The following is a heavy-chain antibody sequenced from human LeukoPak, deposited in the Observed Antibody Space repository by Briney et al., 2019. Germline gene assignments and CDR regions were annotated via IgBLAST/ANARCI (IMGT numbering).Heavy chain of an antibody. CDR2: ISGSGGST. V-gene: IGHV3-23*01. D-gene: IGHD2-15*01. J-gene: IGHJ4*02. CDR3: AKGYCSGGSCSILVRGASDY. CDR1: GFTFSSYA. Sequence: GGSLRLSCAASGFTFSSYAMSWVRQAPGKGLEWVSAISGSGGSTYHADSVKGRFTISRDNSKNTLYLQMNSLRAEDTAVYYCAKGYCSGGSCSILVRGASDYWGQGTLVTVSS.